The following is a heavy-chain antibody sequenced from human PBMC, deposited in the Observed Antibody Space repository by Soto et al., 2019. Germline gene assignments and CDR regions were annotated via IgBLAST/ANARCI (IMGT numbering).Heavy chain of an antibody. CDR1: GGSISSGDYY. V-gene: IGHV4-30-4*01. J-gene: IGHJ4*02. CDR2: IYYSGST. D-gene: IGHD4-17*01. CDR3: ARLHDYGDYYRSRYFDY. Sequence: QVQLQESGPGLVKPSQTLPLTCTVSGGSISSGDYYWSWIRQPPGKGLEWIGYIYYSGSTYYNPSLKSRVTISVDTSKNQFSLKLSSVTAADTAVYYCARLHDYGDYYRSRYFDYWGQGTLVTVSS.